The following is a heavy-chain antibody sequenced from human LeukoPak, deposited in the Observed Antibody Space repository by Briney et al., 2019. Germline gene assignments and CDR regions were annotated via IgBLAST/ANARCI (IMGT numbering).Heavy chain of an antibody. Sequence: PSETLSLTCAVYGGSFSGYYWSWIRQPPGKGLEWIGEINHSGSTNYNPSLKSRVTISVDTSKNQFSLKLSSVTAADTAVYYCASVSYDSNGYYTGFDYWGQGTLVTVSS. CDR1: GGSFSGYY. J-gene: IGHJ4*02. V-gene: IGHV4-34*01. D-gene: IGHD3-22*01. CDR2: INHSGST. CDR3: ASVSYDSNGYYTGFDY.